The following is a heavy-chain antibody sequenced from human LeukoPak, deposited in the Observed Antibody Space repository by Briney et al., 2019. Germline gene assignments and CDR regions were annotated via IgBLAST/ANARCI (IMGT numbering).Heavy chain of an antibody. CDR2: IYSGGST. J-gene: IGHJ4*02. D-gene: IGHD6-19*01. CDR3: ARPYSSGWYGGTDY. Sequence: PGGSLRLSCAASGFTVSSNYMSWVRQAPGKGLEWVSVIYSGGSTYYADSVKGRFTISRDNSKNTLYLQMNSLRAEDTAVYYCARPYSSGWYGGTDYWGQGTLVTVSS. CDR1: GFTVSSNY. V-gene: IGHV3-66*04.